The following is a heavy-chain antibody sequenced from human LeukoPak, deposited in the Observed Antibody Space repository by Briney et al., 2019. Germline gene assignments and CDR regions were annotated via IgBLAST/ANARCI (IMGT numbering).Heavy chain of an antibody. D-gene: IGHD5-12*01. CDR2: IYHSGST. J-gene: IGHJ4*02. Sequence: PSETLSLTCAVSGGSISSSNWWSWVRQPPGKGLEWIGEIYHSGSTNYNPSLKSRVTISVDKSKNQFSLKLSSVTAADTAVYYCARWWWGYDKYIDYWGQGTLVTVSS. CDR3: ARWWWGYDKYIDY. CDR1: GGSISSSNW. V-gene: IGHV4-4*02.